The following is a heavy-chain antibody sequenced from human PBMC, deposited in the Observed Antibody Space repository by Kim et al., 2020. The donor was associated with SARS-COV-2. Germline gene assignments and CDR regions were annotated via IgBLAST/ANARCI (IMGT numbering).Heavy chain of an antibody. CDR3: ARDQWRYCSGGSCYLWDY. D-gene: IGHD2-15*01. V-gene: IGHV3-33*01. CDR1: GFTFSSYG. J-gene: IGHJ4*02. Sequence: GGSLRLSCAASGFTFSSYGMHWVRQAPGKGLEWVAVIWYDGSNKYYADSVKGRFTISRDNSKNTLYLQMNSLRAEDTAVYYCARDQWRYCSGGSCYLWDYWGQGTLVTVSS. CDR2: IWYDGSNK.